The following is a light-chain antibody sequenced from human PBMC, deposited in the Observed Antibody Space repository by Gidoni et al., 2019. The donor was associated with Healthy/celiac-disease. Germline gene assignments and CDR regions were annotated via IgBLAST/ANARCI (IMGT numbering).Light chain of an antibody. V-gene: IGLV3-21*03. Sequence: SYVLTQPPSVSVAPGKTARITWGGNNIGSKSVNWYQQKPGQAPGLVVYDDSDRPSGIPERISGANSGNTATLTISRVEAGDEADYYCQVWDSSSDHPGFGTGTKVT. CDR1: NIGSKS. CDR3: QVWDSSSDHPG. J-gene: IGLJ1*01. CDR2: DDS.